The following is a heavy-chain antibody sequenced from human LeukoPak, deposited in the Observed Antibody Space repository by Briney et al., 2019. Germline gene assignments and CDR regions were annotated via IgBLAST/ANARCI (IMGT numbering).Heavy chain of an antibody. CDR1: GFTFINYG. CDR2: ISGRGDST. D-gene: IGHD1-26*01. V-gene: IGHV3-23*01. Sequence: PGGSLRLSCAGSGFTFINYGMTWVRQGPGKGLEWVSVISGRGDSTYYADSVEGRFTIARDNSKNTLYLQMHSLRAEDTAVYYCAREVGHFDIWGQGTKVSVSS. J-gene: IGHJ3*02. CDR3: AREVGHFDI.